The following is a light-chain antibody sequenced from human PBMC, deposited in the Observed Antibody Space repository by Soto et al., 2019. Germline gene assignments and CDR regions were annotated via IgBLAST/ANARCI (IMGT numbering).Light chain of an antibody. CDR3: CSYAGSSTLV. Sequence: QSALTQPASVSGSPRQSITISCTGTSSDVGSYNLVSWYQHHPGKAPKLIIYEVSKRPSGVSNRFSGSKSGNTASLTISGLQAEDEADYYCCSYAGSSTLVFGTGTKVTVL. CDR1: SSDVGSYNL. CDR2: EVS. J-gene: IGLJ1*01. V-gene: IGLV2-23*02.